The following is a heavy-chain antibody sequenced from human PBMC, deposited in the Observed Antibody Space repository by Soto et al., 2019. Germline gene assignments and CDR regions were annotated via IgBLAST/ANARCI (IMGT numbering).Heavy chain of an antibody. CDR2: IKQDGSSK. V-gene: IGHV3-7*05. Sequence: EVQLVESGGGLVQPGGSLRLSCAASGFTFTSYWMSWFRQAPGKGLEWVANIKQDGSSKYYGVSVKGRFTFSRDNAKSSIYLQIDRLREDDTAVYRCARLRFILLERDFAFWGQGILVTVSS. CDR1: GFTFTSYW. D-gene: IGHD3-3*01. J-gene: IGHJ4*02. CDR3: ARLRFILLERDFAF.